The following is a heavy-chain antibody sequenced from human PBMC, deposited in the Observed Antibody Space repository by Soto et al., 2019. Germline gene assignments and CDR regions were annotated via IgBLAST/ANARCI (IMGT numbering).Heavy chain of an antibody. CDR1: GYTFTSYD. J-gene: IGHJ3*02. V-gene: IGHV1-8*01. Sequence: ASVKVSCKASGYTFTSYDINWVRQATGQGLEWMGWMNPNSGNTGYAQKFQGRVTMTRNTSISTAYMELSSLRSEDTAVYYCARDKRYNWNDARAFDIWGQRTMVTV. CDR2: MNPNSGNT. CDR3: ARDKRYNWNDARAFDI. D-gene: IGHD1-1*01.